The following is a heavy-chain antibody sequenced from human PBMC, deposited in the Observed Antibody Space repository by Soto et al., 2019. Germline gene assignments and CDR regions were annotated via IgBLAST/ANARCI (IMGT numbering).Heavy chain of an antibody. J-gene: IGHJ6*02. CDR3: ARQGQGRSSGDYYYYGMDV. CDR2: IYYSGST. CDR1: GGSISSSSYY. V-gene: IGHV4-39*01. Sequence: QLQLPESGPGLVKPSETLSLTCTVSGGSISSSSYYWGWLRQPPGKGLEWIGSIYYSGSTYSNPSLQSQVTISVDTSKNTFSLQLSSVAAADTAVYYCARQGQGRSSGDYYYYGMDVWGQGTTVTVSS. D-gene: IGHD6-6*01.